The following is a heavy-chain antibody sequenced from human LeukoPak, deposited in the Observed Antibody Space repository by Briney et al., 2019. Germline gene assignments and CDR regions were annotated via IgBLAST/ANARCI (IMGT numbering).Heavy chain of an antibody. J-gene: IGHJ6*03. V-gene: IGHV4-59*12. CDR2: IYYSGST. D-gene: IGHD6-6*01. Sequence: SETLSLTCSVSGYSISSAYYWSWIRQPPGKGLEWIGYIYYSGSTNYNPSLKSRVTISVDTSKNQFSLKLSSVTPEDTAVYYCARDKEYSSSSRYYYYMDVWGKGTTVTVSS. CDR3: ARDKEYSSSSRYYYYMDV. CDR1: GYSISSAYY.